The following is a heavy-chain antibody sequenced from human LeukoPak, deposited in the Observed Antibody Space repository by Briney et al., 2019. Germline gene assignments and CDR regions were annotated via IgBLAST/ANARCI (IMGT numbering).Heavy chain of an antibody. CDR3: ARPLVGAALDY. CDR1: GFTFSTYS. V-gene: IGHV3-48*01. D-gene: IGHD1-26*01. J-gene: IGHJ4*02. CDR2: ISESGAAI. Sequence: TGGSLRLSCAASGFTFSTYSINWVRQAPGKGLQWVSYISESGAAIYYADSVKGRFTIFRDNSKNTLHLQMNSLRAEDTAVYYCARPLVGAALDYWGQGTLVTVSS.